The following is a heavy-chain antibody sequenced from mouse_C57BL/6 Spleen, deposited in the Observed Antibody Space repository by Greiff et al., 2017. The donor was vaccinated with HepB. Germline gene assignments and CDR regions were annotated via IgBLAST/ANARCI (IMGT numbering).Heavy chain of an antibody. J-gene: IGHJ2*01. V-gene: IGHV1-19*01. D-gene: IGHD1-1*01. CDR3: ARNYGGPYYFDY. Sequence: EVQLQQSGPVLVKPGASVKMSCKASGYTFTDYYMNWVKQSHGKSLEWIGVINPYNGGTSYNQKFKGKATLTVDKSSSTAYMELNSLTSEDSAVYYCARNYGGPYYFDYWGQGTTLTVSS. CDR1: GYTFTDYY. CDR2: INPYNGGT.